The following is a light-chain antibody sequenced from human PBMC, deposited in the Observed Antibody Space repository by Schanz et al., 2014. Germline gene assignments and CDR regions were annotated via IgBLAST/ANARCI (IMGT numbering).Light chain of an antibody. CDR3: QQYSHWPSWA. CDR1: QSVSDN. CDR2: GVF. J-gene: IGKJ1*01. V-gene: IGKV3-15*01. Sequence: VLTQSPGTLSLSPGERATLSCRASQSVSDNFLAWYQQKPGQAPRLLIHGVFNKATGIPAKFSGSGSETEFTLTISRLQSEDFAVYYCQQYSHWPSWAFGQGTKVEIK.